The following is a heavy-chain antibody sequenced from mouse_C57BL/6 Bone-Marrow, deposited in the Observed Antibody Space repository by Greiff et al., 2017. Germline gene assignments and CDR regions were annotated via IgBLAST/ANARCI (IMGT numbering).Heavy chain of an antibody. CDR3: ARDYGSSYWYFDV. CDR2: IYPRDGST. J-gene: IGHJ1*03. Sequence: VQLQQSGPELVKPGASVKLSCKASGYTFTSYDINWVKQRPGQGLEWIGWIYPRDGSTKYTEKFKGKATLTVATSSSTAYMELHSLTSQDAAVYFCARDYGSSYWYFDVWGTGTTVTVSS. V-gene: IGHV1-85*01. D-gene: IGHD1-1*01. CDR1: GYTFTSYD.